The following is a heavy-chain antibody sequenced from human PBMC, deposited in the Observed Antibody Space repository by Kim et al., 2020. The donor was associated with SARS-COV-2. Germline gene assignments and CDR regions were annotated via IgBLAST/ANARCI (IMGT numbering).Heavy chain of an antibody. Sequence: KSRVTISLDTSKNQFSLKLSSVTAADTAVYYCARLRVLGYCSGGSCYFDYWGQGTLVTVSS. J-gene: IGHJ4*02. D-gene: IGHD2-15*01. V-gene: IGHV4-39*01. CDR3: ARLRVLGYCSGGSCYFDY.